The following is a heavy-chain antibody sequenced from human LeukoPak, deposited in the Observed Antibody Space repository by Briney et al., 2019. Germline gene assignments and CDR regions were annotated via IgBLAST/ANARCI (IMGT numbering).Heavy chain of an antibody. Sequence: GGSLRLSCAASGFTFSSYSMNWVRQAPGKGLEWVGRTRNKANSYTTEYAASVKGRFTISRDDSKNSLYLQMNSLKTEDTAVYYCARVEMATIAAFDIWGQGTMVTVSS. CDR2: TRNKANSYTT. V-gene: IGHV3-72*01. D-gene: IGHD5-24*01. CDR3: ARVEMATIAAFDI. J-gene: IGHJ3*02. CDR1: GFTFSSYS.